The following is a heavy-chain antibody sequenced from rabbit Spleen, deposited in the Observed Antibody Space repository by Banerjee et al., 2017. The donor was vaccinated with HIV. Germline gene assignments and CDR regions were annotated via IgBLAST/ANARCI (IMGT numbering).Heavy chain of an antibody. CDR3: ARDTSSSFSSYGMDL. Sequence: QSLEEFGGDLVKPGASLTLTCKASGLDFSGDSYDSYMCWVRQAPGKGLEWIACIDIGSSGFTYFASWAKGRFTISKTSSTTVTLQMTSLTAADTATYFCARDTSSSFSSYGMDLWAQGPSSPS. CDR1: GLDFSGDSY. CDR2: IDIGSSGFT. D-gene: IGHD1-1*01. J-gene: IGHJ6*01. V-gene: IGHV1S40*01.